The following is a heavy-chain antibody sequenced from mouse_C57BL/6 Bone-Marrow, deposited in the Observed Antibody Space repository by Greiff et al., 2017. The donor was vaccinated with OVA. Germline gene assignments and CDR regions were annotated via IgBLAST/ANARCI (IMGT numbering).Heavy chain of an antibody. CDR3: ARGGNFYYWYFDV. CDR1: GYTFTSYW. Sequence: QVQLQQPGAELVKPGASVKLSCKASGYTFTSYWMHWVKQRPGQGLEWIGMIHPNSGSTNYNEKFKSKATLTLDKSSSTAYMQLSSLTSEDSAVYYCARGGNFYYWYFDVWGTGTTVTVSS. V-gene: IGHV1-64*01. CDR2: IHPNSGST. J-gene: IGHJ1*03.